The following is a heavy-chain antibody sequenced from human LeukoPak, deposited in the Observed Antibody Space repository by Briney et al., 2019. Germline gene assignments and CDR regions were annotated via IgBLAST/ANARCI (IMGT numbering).Heavy chain of an antibody. J-gene: IGHJ3*02. CDR2: INPNSGGT. CDR3: ARVPFSSSWPNDAFDI. D-gene: IGHD6-13*01. Sequence: GASVQVSCKASGYTFTGYYMHWVRQAPGQGLEWMGRINPNSGGTNYAQKFQGRVTMTRDTSISTAYMELSRLRSDDTAVYYCARVPFSSSWPNDAFDIWGQGTMVTVSS. V-gene: IGHV1-2*06. CDR1: GYTFTGYY.